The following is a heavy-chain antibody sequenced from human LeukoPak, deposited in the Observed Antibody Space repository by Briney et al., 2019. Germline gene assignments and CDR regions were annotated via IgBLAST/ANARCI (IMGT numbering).Heavy chain of an antibody. D-gene: IGHD6-6*01. V-gene: IGHV3-21*01. J-gene: IGHJ4*02. CDR2: ISSSSTYI. CDR3: ARAAEPTHSSYYFDY. CDR1: GFTFSSYS. Sequence: PGGSLRLSCAASGFTFSSYSMNWVRQAPGKGLEWVSSISSSSTYIYYADSVKGRFTISRDNSKSTLYLQMNSLRAEDTAVYYCARAAEPTHSSYYFDYWGQGTLVTVSS.